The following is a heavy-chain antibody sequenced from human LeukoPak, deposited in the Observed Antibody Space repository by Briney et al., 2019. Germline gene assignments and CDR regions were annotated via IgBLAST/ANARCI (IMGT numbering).Heavy chain of an antibody. J-gene: IGHJ4*02. V-gene: IGHV1-46*03. CDR3: ARSWGGYCSSTSCYSFDY. Sequence: ASVKVSCKASGYTFTIYYMHWVRQAPGQGLEWMGIINPSGGSTSYAQKFQGRVTMTRDTSTSTVYMELSSLRSEDTAVYYCARSWGGYCSSTSCYSFDYWGQGTLVTVSS. CDR1: GYTFTIYY. CDR2: INPSGGST. D-gene: IGHD2-2*01.